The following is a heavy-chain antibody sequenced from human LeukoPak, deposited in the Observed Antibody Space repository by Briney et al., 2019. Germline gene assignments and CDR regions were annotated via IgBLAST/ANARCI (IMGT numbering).Heavy chain of an antibody. J-gene: IGHJ4*02. V-gene: IGHV3-48*03. CDR1: GFTFSSYE. CDR2: ISGSGSTI. CDR3: ARNFASESYKGGYFDY. Sequence: GGSLRLSCAASGFTFSSYEMNWVRRAPGKGLEWVSYISGSGSTIYYADSVKGRFTISRDNAKDSLNLHMNSLSADDTAVYYCARNFASESYKGGYFDYWGQGTLVTVTS. D-gene: IGHD3-10*01.